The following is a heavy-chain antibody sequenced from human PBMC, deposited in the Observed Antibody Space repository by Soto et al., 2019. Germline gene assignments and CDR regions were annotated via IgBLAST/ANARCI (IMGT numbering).Heavy chain of an antibody. Sequence: ASLKVSCKASGYTFTSYYMHWVRQAPGQGLEWMGIINPSGGSTSYAQKFQGRVTMTRDTSTSTVYMELSSLRSEDTAVYYCARAQIVVVPTRQYYYYYYMDVWGKGTTVTVSS. V-gene: IGHV1-46*03. CDR3: ARAQIVVVPTRQYYYYYYMDV. D-gene: IGHD2-2*01. CDR1: GYTFTSYY. CDR2: INPSGGST. J-gene: IGHJ6*03.